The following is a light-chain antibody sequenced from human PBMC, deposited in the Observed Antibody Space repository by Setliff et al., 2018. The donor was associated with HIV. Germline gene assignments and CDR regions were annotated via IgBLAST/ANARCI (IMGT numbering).Light chain of an antibody. CDR2: RNI. CDR3: QSYDSSLSGYV. V-gene: IGLV1-40*01. CDR1: SSNIGAGYD. Sequence: VLTQPPSVSGAPGQRVTISCTGSSSNIGAGYDVHWYQHLPGTAPKLLIYRNIDRPSGVPDRFSGSASGTSASLAISGLQAEDEADYYCQSYDSSLSGYVFGTGTKVTVL. J-gene: IGLJ1*01.